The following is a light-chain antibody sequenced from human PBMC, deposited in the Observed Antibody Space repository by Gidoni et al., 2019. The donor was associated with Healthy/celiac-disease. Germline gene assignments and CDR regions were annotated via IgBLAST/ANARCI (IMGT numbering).Light chain of an antibody. CDR1: QSVSSSY. CDR3: QQYGSSPQVT. J-gene: IGKJ3*01. Sequence: ETVLTQSPGTLSLSTGERATLSCRASQSVSSSYLAWYQQKPGQAPRLLIYGASSRATGIPDRFSGSGSGTDFTLTISRLEPEDFAVYYYQQYGSSPQVTFGPXTKVDIK. CDR2: GAS. V-gene: IGKV3-20*01.